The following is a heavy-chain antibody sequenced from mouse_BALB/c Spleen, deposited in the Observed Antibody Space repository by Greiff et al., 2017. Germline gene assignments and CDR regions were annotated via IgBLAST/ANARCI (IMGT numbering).Heavy chain of an antibody. J-gene: IGHJ2*01. CDR2: IFPGTGTT. Sequence: VMLVESGAELVKPGASVKLSCKTSGYTFTSYWIQWVKQRPGQGLGWIGEIFPGTGTTYYNEKFKGKATLTIDTSSSTAYMQLSSLTSEDSAVYFCARRYYDYDYFDYWGQGTTLTVSS. CDR3: ARRYYDYDYFDY. CDR1: GYTFTSYW. V-gene: IGHV1S132*01. D-gene: IGHD2-4*01.